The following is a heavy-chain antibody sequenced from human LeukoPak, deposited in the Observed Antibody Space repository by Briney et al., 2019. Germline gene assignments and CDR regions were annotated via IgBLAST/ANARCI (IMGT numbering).Heavy chain of an antibody. CDR3: ARGPRIVGATATGYYSGMDV. Sequence: PSETLSLTCAVYGGSFSGYYWSWIRQPPGKGLEWIGYIYYSGSTNYNPSLKSRVTISVDTSKNQFSLKMRSVTAADTAVYYCARGPRIVGATATGYYSGMDVWGQGTTVTVSS. CDR1: GGSFSGYY. J-gene: IGHJ6*02. CDR2: IYYSGST. V-gene: IGHV4-59*01. D-gene: IGHD1-26*01.